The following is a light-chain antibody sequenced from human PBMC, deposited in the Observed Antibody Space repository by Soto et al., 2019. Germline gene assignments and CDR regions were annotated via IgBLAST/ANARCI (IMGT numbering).Light chain of an antibody. J-gene: IGKJ4*01. CDR3: QQYDVWPLT. V-gene: IGKV3-15*01. Sequence: EIVMTQSPATLSVSPGERATLSCRASQTFRNNLAWYQQKPGQAPRLLFYGASTRAADIPARCSGSGSGTEFTLTISSLQSEDFAGYYCQQYDVWPLTFGGGTKVEI. CDR2: GAS. CDR1: QTFRNN.